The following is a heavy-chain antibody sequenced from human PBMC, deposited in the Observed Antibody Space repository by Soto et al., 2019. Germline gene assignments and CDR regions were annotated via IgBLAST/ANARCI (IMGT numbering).Heavy chain of an antibody. CDR1: GGTFSSYA. CDR2: IIPIFGTA. CDR3: ARGYSYGSLYYYGMDV. V-gene: IGHV1-69*13. Sequence: ASVKVSCKASGGTFSSYAISWVRQAPGQGLEWMGGIIPIFGTANYAQKFQGRVTITADESTSTAYMELSSLRSEDTAVYYCARGYSYGSLYYYGMDVWGQGTTVTVS. D-gene: IGHD5-18*01. J-gene: IGHJ6*02.